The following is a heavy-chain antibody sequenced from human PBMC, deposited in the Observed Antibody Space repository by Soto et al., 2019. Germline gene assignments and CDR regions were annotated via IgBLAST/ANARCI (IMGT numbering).Heavy chain of an antibody. J-gene: IGHJ6*02. D-gene: IGHD3-22*01. CDR1: GFTFSSYG. CDR2: IWYDGSNK. Sequence: QVQLVESGGGVVQPGRSLRLSCAASGFTFSSYGMHWVRQAPGKGLEWVAVIWYDGSNKYYADSVKGRFTISRDNSKNTLYLQMNSLRAEDTAVYYCARELTSLNAEQKYDSSGYPPYYYYYGMDVWGQGTTVTVSS. V-gene: IGHV3-33*01. CDR3: ARELTSLNAEQKYDSSGYPPYYYYYGMDV.